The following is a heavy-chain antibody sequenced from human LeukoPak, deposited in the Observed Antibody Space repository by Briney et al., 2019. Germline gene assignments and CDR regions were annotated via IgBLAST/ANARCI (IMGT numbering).Heavy chain of an antibody. CDR2: INWNGGST. CDR3: ARGGLRDAFDI. J-gene: IGHJ3*02. D-gene: IGHD5/OR15-5a*01. CDR1: GFTFDDYG. V-gene: IGHV3-20*03. Sequence: GGSLRLSYAASGFTFDDYGMSWVRQAPGKGLEWVSGINWNGGSTGYADSVKGRFTISRDNAKSSLYLQMNSLRAEDTALYYCARGGLRDAFDIWGQGTMVTVSS.